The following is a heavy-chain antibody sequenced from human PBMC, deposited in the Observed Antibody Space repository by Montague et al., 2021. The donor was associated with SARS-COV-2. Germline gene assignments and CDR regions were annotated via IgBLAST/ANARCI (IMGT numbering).Heavy chain of an antibody. J-gene: IGHJ4*02. Sequence: SETLSLTCSVSGXSISSGYYWGWIRQPPGKGLEWIGNIYHSGGTYYSPSLKSRVTVSVDTSKNQFSLRLSSVTAADTAVYYCARWYYGSGSYPHWGQGTLVTVSS. CDR3: ARWYYGSGSYPH. V-gene: IGHV4-38-2*01. D-gene: IGHD3-10*01. CDR2: IYHSGGT. CDR1: GXSISSGYY.